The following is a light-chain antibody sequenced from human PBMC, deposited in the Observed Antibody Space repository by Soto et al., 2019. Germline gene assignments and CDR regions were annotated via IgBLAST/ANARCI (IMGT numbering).Light chain of an antibody. CDR3: GTWDSSLSAYV. J-gene: IGLJ1*01. CDR2: DNN. Sequence: QTVVTQPPSVSAAPGQKVTISCSGSSSNIGKKYVFWYQQLPGTAPKLLIYDNNKRPSGIPDRFSGSKSGTSATLGITGLQTGDEADYYCGTWDSSLSAYVFGTGTKLTVL. CDR1: SSNIGKKY. V-gene: IGLV1-51*01.